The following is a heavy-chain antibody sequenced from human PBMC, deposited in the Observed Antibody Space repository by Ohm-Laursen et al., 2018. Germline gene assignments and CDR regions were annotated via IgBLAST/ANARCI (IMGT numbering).Heavy chain of an antibody. D-gene: IGHD6-19*01. CDR3: ARGGSSDSTGSAVN. CDR2: INPNGGGT. V-gene: IGHV1-2*02. J-gene: IGHJ4*02. CDR1: GYTFTGYY. Sequence: GSSVKASCKASGYTFTGYYVHWVRQAPGQGLEWVGWINPNGGGTNNAQRFQGRVSMTRDTSINTVYMELSSLRYDDTAVYYCARGGSSDSTGSAVNWGQGTLVTVSS.